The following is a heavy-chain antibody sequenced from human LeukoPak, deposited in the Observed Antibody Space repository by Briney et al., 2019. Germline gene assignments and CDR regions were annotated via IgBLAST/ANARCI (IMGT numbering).Heavy chain of an antibody. CDR1: GFTFSSYA. V-gene: IGHV3-30-3*01. J-gene: IGHJ4*02. CDR2: ISYDGSNK. CDR3: ARTPPYGDYYFDY. D-gene: IGHD4-17*01. Sequence: GGSLRLSCAASGFTFSSYAMHWVRQAPGKGLEWVAVISYDGSNKYYADSVKGRFTISRDNSKNTLYLQMNSLRAEDTAVYYCARTPPYGDYYFDYWGQGTLVTVSS.